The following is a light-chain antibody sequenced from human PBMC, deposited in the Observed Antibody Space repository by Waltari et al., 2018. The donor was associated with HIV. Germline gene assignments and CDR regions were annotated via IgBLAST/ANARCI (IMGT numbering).Light chain of an antibody. CDR3: HQYGTSPPWYT. V-gene: IGKV3-20*01. Sequence: EIVLKPSPGTLSLSPGERASLSCRASRIVSGYIAWYQQKPGQAPRLLIYGASSRAAGIPDRFSGSASGADFTLTISRLEAEDSAVYFCHQYGTSPPWYTFGQGTKLQIK. CDR2: GAS. CDR1: RIVSGY. J-gene: IGKJ2*01.